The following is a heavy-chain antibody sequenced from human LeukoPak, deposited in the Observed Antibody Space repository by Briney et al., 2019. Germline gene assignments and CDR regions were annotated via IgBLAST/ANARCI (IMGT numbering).Heavy chain of an antibody. CDR1: GFTFSTYA. J-gene: IGHJ4*02. D-gene: IGHD1-26*01. CDR2: ISYDGSSK. V-gene: IGHV3-30-3*01. Sequence: PGRSLRLSCAASGFTFSTYAMHWVRQAPDKGLEWVAVISYDGSSKNYGDSVKGRFTISRDNSKNTVYLQMNSLRVEDTALYYCARGIFTGGTYYGYWGQGTLVTVSS. CDR3: ARGIFTGGTYYGY.